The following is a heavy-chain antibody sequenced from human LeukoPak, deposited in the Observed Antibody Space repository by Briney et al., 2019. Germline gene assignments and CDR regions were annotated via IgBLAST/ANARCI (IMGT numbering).Heavy chain of an antibody. D-gene: IGHD3-9*01. CDR2: ISSSSSYI. CDR1: GFTFSSYS. CDR3: ARDNSGYFDWLSLAFDI. Sequence: GGSLRLSCAASGFTFSSYSMNWVRQAPGKGLEWVSSISSSSSYIYYADSVKGRFTISRDNAKNSLYLQMNSLRAEDTAVYYCARDNSGYFDWLSLAFDIWGQGTMVTVSS. J-gene: IGHJ3*02. V-gene: IGHV3-21*01.